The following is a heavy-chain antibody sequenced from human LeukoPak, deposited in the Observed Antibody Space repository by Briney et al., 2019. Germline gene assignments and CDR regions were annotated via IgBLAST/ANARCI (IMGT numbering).Heavy chain of an antibody. V-gene: IGHV4-59*01. D-gene: IGHD3-10*01. J-gene: IGHJ4*02. Sequence: PSETLSLTCTVSGGSISSYYWSWIRQPPGKGLEWIGYIYYSGSTNYNPSLKSRVTISVDTSKNQFSLKLSSVTAADTAVYYCARGQIRNTLVRGLIITAPDYWGQGTLVTVSS. CDR1: GGSISSYY. CDR3: ARGQIRNTLVRGLIITAPDY. CDR2: IYYSGST.